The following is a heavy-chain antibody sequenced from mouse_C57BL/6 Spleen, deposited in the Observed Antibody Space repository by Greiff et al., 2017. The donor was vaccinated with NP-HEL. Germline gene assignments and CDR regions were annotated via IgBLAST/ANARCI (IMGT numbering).Heavy chain of an antibody. V-gene: IGHV1-80*01. D-gene: IGHD2-12*01. CDR3: ARSEDYSVYYAMDY. J-gene: IGHJ4*01. CDR1: GYAFSSYW. Sequence: VQLQQSGAELVKPGASVKISCKASGYAFSSYWMNWVKQRPGKGLEWIGQIYPGDGDTNYNGKFKGKATLTADKSSSTAYMQLSSLTSEDSAVYFCARSEDYSVYYAMDYWGQGTSVTVSS. CDR2: IYPGDGDT.